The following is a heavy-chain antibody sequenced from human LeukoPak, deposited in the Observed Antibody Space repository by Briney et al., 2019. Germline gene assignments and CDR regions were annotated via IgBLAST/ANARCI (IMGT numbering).Heavy chain of an antibody. Sequence: ASVKVSCKASGYTFTSYDINWVRQATGQGLEWMGWMNPNSGNTGYAQKFQGRVTMTRNTSISTAYTELSSLRSEDTAVYYCARGPYYDFWSGYYYYFDYWGQGTLVTVSS. CDR1: GYTFTSYD. CDR3: ARGPYYDFWSGYYYYFDY. D-gene: IGHD3-3*01. V-gene: IGHV1-8*01. J-gene: IGHJ4*02. CDR2: MNPNSGNT.